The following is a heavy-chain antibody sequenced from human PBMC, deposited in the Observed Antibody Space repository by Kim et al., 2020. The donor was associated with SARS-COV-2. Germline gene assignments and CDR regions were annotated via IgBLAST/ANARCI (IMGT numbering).Heavy chain of an antibody. V-gene: IGHV4-59*13. CDR1: GISLNNFY. CDR3: ARTSSVLTWPLFDY. Sequence: SETLSLTCTASGISLNNFYWSWIRQPPGKGLEWIGHIHYRGNTYYSPSLKSRVIISTDTSKNQVSLKLTSVTAADTAVYFCARTSSVLTWPLFDYWGQG. CDR2: IHYRGNT. J-gene: IGHJ4*02.